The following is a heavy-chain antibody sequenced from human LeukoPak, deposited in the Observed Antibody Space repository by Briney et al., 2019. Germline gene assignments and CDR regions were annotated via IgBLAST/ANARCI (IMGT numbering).Heavy chain of an antibody. J-gene: IGHJ5*02. D-gene: IGHD6-13*01. Sequence: RAASVKVSCKASGGTFSSYAISWVRQAPGQGLEWMGGIIPIFGTANYAQKFQGRVTITADESTSTAYMELSSLRSEDTAVYYCARGRYSSSWYWFDPWGQGTLVTVSS. V-gene: IGHV1-69*13. CDR3: ARGRYSSSWYWFDP. CDR2: IIPIFGTA. CDR1: GGTFSSYA.